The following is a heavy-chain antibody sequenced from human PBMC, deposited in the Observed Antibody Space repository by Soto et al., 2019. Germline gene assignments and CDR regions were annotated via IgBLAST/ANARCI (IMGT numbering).Heavy chain of an antibody. CDR2: SNTDGST. CDR3: ARDLEYDFYYF. CDR1: GYTCSSYY. V-gene: IGHV1-46*01. J-gene: IGHJ4*02. D-gene: IGHD3-3*01. Sequence: QVQLVQSGAEVKKPGASVKISCKASGYTCSSYYMHWVRQAPGQGLEWLGQSNTDGSTRYAQKFQGRVTMTRDTSASTVYMELTYLTSEDTGVYSCARDLEYDFYYFWGQGTLVTVSS.